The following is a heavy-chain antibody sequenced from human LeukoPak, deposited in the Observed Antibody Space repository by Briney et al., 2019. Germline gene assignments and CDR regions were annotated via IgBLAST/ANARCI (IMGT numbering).Heavy chain of an antibody. CDR3: ARGEIAAAKSGYYYYGMDV. CDR1: GFTFSSYE. CDR2: ISSSGSTI. J-gene: IGHJ6*02. V-gene: IGHV3-48*03. D-gene: IGHD6-13*01. Sequence: PGGSLRLSCAASGFTFSSYEMNWVRQAPGKGLEWVSYISSSGSTIYYADSVKGRFTISRDNAKNSLYLQMNSLRAEDTAVYYCARGEIAAAKSGYYYYGMDVWGQGTTVTVSS.